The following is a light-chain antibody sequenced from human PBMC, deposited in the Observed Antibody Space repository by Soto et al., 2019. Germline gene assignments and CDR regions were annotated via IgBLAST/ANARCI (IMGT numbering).Light chain of an antibody. CDR3: LQDYNYPLT. J-gene: IGKJ4*01. Sequence: AIQMTQSPSSLSASVGDRVTITCRASQGIRSDLGWYQQKPGKAPKLLIYAASSLQSGVPSRFSGNGSGTDFTLTISSLQPEDFATYYCLQDYNYPLTFGGGTKVDIK. V-gene: IGKV1-6*01. CDR1: QGIRSD. CDR2: AAS.